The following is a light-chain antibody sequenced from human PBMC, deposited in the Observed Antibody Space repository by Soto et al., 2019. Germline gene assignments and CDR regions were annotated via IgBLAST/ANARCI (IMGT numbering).Light chain of an antibody. CDR2: EGT. CDR1: SSDVGSYNL. V-gene: IGLV2-23*01. J-gene: IGLJ1*01. CDR3: CSYARGSTDV. Sequence: QSVLTQPASVSGSPGQSITISCTGTSSDVGSYNLVSWYQQHPGKVPQLMIYEGTKRPSGVSNRFSGSKSGNTASLTISGLQAEDEADYYCCSYARGSTDVFGTGTKLTVL.